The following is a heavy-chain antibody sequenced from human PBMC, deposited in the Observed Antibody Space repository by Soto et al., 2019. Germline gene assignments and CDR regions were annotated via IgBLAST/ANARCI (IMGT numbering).Heavy chain of an antibody. CDR1: SGPDRSHN. V-gene: IGHV4-59*08. J-gene: IGHJ6*02. D-gene: IGHD4-17*01. CDR2: VYYTGDT. CDR3: VRQGIDYLHGLVDV. Sequence: QVQLQQSGPRLVKPSETLSLTCTVSSGPDRSHNWGWIRQPPGRGLEWIGSVYYTGDTAYNPSLMGRVTISADTSTNDISLTLNSVTAADTAVYYCVRQGIDYLHGLVDVWGQGTTVSVSS.